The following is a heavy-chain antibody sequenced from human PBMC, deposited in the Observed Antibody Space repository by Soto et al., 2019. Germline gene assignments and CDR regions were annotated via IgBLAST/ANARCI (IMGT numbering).Heavy chain of an antibody. D-gene: IGHD2-21*01. Sequence: PGGSLRLSCAASGFTFSSHAMHWVRQAPGKGLEWVAVISYDGSNKYSADSVKRRFTISRDNSKKTLYLQMNSLRGEDTAVYYCARDGGPREIATIARGYFCSGMDVWGQGTTVTVSS. CDR3: ARDGGPREIATIARGYFCSGMDV. CDR1: GFTFSSHA. J-gene: IGHJ6*02. V-gene: IGHV3-30-3*01. CDR2: ISYDGSNK.